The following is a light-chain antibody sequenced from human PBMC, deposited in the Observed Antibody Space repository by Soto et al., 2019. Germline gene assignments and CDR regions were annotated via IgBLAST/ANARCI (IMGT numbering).Light chain of an antibody. CDR3: QQYEDLPLT. V-gene: IGKV1-33*01. Sequence: DTPMTQSPSSMSASVGDRVTITCQASQDISKFLNWYQLKPGKAPRLLIFDASSVETGVPSRFSGSGSGTHFTFTIDSLQAEDLATYYCQQYEDLPLTFGGGTTVEI. CDR1: QDISKF. J-gene: IGKJ4*01. CDR2: DAS.